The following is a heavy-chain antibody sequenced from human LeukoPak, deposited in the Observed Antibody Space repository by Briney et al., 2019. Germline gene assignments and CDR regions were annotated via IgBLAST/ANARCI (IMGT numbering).Heavy chain of an antibody. CDR1: GFTFSSYS. CDR3: ATAYYYGSGSYNYYYYGMDV. CDR2: ITSSSSSI. J-gene: IGHJ6*04. V-gene: IGHV3-21*01. D-gene: IGHD3-10*01. Sequence: PGGSLRLSCVASGFTFSSYSMNWVRQAPGKGLKWVSSITSSSSSIYYSDSLKGRFTISRDNAKNSLYLQMGSLRAEDTAVYYCATAYYYGSGSYNYYYYGMDVWGKGTTVTVSS.